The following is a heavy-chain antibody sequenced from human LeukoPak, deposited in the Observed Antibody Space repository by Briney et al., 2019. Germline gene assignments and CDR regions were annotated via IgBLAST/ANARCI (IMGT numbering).Heavy chain of an antibody. D-gene: IGHD6-19*01. Sequence: SETLSLTCAVSGDSSYGSIYYWAWVRQPPGKGLEWIGTIDYSGNTYYNPSLKSRATISTDTSRTQFSLNLSSVTAADTAVYYCAREYTLYRSGWFLDYWGQGTVVTVSS. CDR3: AREYTLYRSGWFLDY. V-gene: IGHV4-39*07. CDR1: GDSSYGSIYY. CDR2: IDYSGNT. J-gene: IGHJ4*02.